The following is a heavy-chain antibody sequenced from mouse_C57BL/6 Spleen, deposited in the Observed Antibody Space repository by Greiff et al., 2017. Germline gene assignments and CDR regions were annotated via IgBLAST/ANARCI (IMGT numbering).Heavy chain of an antibody. CDR3: AREGLLLYFDY. D-gene: IGHD1-1*01. V-gene: IGHV1-72*01. Sequence: QVQLKQPGAELVKPGASVKLSCKASGYTFTSYWMHWVKQRPGRGLEWIGRIDPNSGGTKYNEKFKSKATLTVDKPSSTAYMQLSSLTSEDSAVYYCAREGLLLYFDYWGQGTTLTVSS. J-gene: IGHJ2*01. CDR2: IDPNSGGT. CDR1: GYTFTSYW.